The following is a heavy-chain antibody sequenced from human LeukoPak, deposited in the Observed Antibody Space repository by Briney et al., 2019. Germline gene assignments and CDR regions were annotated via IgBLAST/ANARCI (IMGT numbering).Heavy chain of an antibody. V-gene: IGHV3-7*03. CDR2: IKPDGSEI. J-gene: IGHJ4*02. CDR3: SKDLPHTRAWALNY. D-gene: IGHD2-2*01. CDR1: GFTFSSYW. Sequence: GGSLRLSCAASGFTFSSYWMSWVRQAPEKGLEWVAKIKPDGSEIYHVESVQGRFRISRDNAQNSLYLQMNSLRTDDTAVYYCSKDLPHTRAWALNYWGQGALVTVSS.